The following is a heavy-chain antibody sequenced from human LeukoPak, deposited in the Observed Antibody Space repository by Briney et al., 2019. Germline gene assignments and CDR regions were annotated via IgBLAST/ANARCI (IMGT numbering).Heavy chain of an antibody. CDR2: ISSNGGST. D-gene: IGHD5-18*01. CDR1: GFTFSSYA. V-gene: IGHV3-64*01. CDR3: ARALLGGYSYDY. J-gene: IGHJ4*02. Sequence: GGSLRLSCAASGFTFSSYAMHWVRQAPGRGLEYVSAISSNGGSTYYANSVKGRFTISRDNSKNTLYLQMGSLRAEDMAVYYCARALLGGYSYDYWGQGTLVTVSS.